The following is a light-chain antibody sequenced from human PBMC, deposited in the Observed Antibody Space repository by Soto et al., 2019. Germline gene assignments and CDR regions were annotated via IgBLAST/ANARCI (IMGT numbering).Light chain of an antibody. J-gene: IGKJ5*01. CDR2: KAS. CDR3: QQYSTYSF. V-gene: IGKV1-5*03. CDR1: QSISSW. Sequence: DIQMTQSPSTLPASVGDRVTFPCRAGQSISSWLAWYQQKPEKAPKLLIYKASSLESGVPTRCSGSGSGTEFTLTISSLQPDDFATYYCQQYSTYSFFGQGTRLEIK.